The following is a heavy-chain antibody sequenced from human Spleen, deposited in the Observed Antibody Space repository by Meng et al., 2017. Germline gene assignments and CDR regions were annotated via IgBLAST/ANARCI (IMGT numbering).Heavy chain of an antibody. Sequence: GESLKISCAASGFTLSSYWMHWVRQVPGKGLVWVSRINSDGSTTSYADSVKGRFTISRDNAKNTMYLQMDSLRAEDTAVYYCARGRHYYDSSGSDYFDNWGQGTLVTVSS. CDR3: ARGRHYYDSSGSDYFDN. D-gene: IGHD3-22*01. CDR2: INSDGSTT. J-gene: IGHJ4*02. V-gene: IGHV3-74*01. CDR1: GFTLSSYW.